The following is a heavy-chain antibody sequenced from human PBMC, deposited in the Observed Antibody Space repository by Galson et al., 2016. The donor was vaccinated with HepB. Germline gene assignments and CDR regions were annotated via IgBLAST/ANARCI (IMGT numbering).Heavy chain of an antibody. V-gene: IGHV3-23*01. D-gene: IGHD5-12*01. Sequence: SLRLSCAASGFTFSGSSMSWVRQAPGKGLEWVSAITPSADTTYYGDSVTGRFIISRDNSKNTLYLHLHSLTAEDTALYYCAKGGAYDAWGHGTLVTVSS. CDR1: GFTFSGSS. CDR2: ITPSADTT. CDR3: AKGGAYDA. J-gene: IGHJ4*01.